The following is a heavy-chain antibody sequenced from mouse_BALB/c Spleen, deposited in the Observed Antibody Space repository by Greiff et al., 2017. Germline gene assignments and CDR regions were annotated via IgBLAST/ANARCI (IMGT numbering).Heavy chain of an antibody. J-gene: IGHJ2*01. D-gene: IGHD1-1*01. Sequence: VQLKESGGGLVKPGGSLKLSCAASGFAFSSYDMSWVRQTPEKRLEWVAYISSGGGSTYYPDTVKGRFTISRDNAKNTLYLQMSSLKSEDTAMYYCARHGYGSSFDYWGQGTTLTVSS. CDR1: GFAFSSYD. CDR3: ARHGYGSSFDY. CDR2: ISSGGGST. V-gene: IGHV5-12-1*01.